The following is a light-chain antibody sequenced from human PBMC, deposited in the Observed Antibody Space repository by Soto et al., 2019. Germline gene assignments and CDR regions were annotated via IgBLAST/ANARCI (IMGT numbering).Light chain of an antibody. J-gene: IGKJ5*01. CDR2: AAS. Sequence: DIHMTQSPSSLSASVGDRVTITCRASQSISSYLSWYQQTPGKAPKLLSVAASSLQSGVPSRVSGSGSGTDFTLTVSNLQPEDFATYYCQQSYTSRITFGLGTRLEIK. V-gene: IGKV1-39*01. CDR1: QSISSY. CDR3: QQSYTSRIT.